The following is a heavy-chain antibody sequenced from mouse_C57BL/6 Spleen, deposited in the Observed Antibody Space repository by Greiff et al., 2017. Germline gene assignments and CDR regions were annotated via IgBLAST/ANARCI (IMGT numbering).Heavy chain of an antibody. D-gene: IGHD1-1*01. V-gene: IGHV1-55*01. J-gene: IGHJ1*03. Sequence: QVQLQQPGAELVKPGASVKMSCKASGYTFTSYWITWVKQRPGQGLEWIGDIYPGSGSTNYNEKFKSKATLTVDTSSSTAYMQLSSLTSEDSAVSYCARADYYGSTYWYFDVWGTGTTVTVSS. CDR2: IYPGSGST. CDR3: ARADYYGSTYWYFDV. CDR1: GYTFTSYW.